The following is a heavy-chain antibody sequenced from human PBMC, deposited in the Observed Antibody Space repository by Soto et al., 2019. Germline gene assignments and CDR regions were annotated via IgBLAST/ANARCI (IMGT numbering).Heavy chain of an antibody. D-gene: IGHD3-16*01. CDR2: ISNDGSKK. CDR3: ARDPGGAGNH. V-gene: IGHV3-30-3*01. CDR1: GFTFSSYA. J-gene: IGHJ5*02. Sequence: GGSLRLSCAASGFTFSSYAMHWVRQAPGKGLQWVAVISNDGSKKSYGDSVKGRFTISRDDSKNTLYLQMNSLRGEDTAVYYCARDPGGAGNHWGQGTLVTVSS.